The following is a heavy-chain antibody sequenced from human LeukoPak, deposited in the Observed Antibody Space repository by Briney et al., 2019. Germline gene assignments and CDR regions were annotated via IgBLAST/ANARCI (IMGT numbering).Heavy chain of an antibody. D-gene: IGHD2-15*01. CDR2: IYYSGST. V-gene: IGHV4-59*01. Sequence: SETLSLTCTVSGGSISSYYWSWIRQPPGKGLEWIGYIYYSGSTNYNPSLKSRVTMSVDTSKNQISLRVNSVTAADTAVYYCARELGYCSGGTCYSAHAFDIWGQGTMVTVSS. CDR3: ARELGYCSGGTCYSAHAFDI. J-gene: IGHJ3*02. CDR1: GGSISSYY.